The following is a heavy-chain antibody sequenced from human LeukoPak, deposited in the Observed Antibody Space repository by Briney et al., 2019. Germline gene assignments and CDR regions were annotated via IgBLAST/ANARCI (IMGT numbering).Heavy chain of an antibody. CDR3: AADFGVTHFDY. V-gene: IGHV1-58*02. D-gene: IGHD1-14*01. J-gene: IGHJ4*02. Sequence: GASVKVSCKASGFTFTSSAMQWVRQARGQRLEWIGWIVVGSGNTNYAQKFQERVTITRDMSTSIAYMELSSLRSEDTAVYYCAADFGVTHFDYWGQGTLVTVSS. CDR2: IVVGSGNT. CDR1: GFTFTSSA.